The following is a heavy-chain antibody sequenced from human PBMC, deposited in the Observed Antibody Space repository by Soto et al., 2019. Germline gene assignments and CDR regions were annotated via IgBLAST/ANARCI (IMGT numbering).Heavy chain of an antibody. J-gene: IGHJ4*02. CDR2: ISGSGGST. V-gene: IGHV3-23*01. Sequence: EVQLLESGGGLVQPGGSLRLSCAASGFTFSSYAMSWDRQAPGKGLEWVSAISGSGGSTYYADSVKGRFTISRDNSKNTLYLQMNSLRAEDTAVYYCANFYGGNSEYYWGQGTLVTVSS. D-gene: IGHD4-17*01. CDR1: GFTFSSYA. CDR3: ANFYGGNSEYY.